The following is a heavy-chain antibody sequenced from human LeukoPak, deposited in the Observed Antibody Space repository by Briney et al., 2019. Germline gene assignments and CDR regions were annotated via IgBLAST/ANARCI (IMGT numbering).Heavy chain of an antibody. CDR3: ATSRDVAAYAFDI. CDR1: GGAFSSYA. CDR2: IIPIFGTA. V-gene: IGHV1-69*05. J-gene: IGHJ3*02. Sequence: SVKVSCKASGGAFSSYAISWVRQAPGQGLEWMGRIIPIFGTANYAQKFQGRVTITTDESTSTAYMELSSLRSEDTAVYYCATSRDVAAYAFDIWGQGTMVTVSS.